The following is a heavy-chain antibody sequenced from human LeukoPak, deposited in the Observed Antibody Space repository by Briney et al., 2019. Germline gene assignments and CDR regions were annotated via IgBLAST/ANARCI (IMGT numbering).Heavy chain of an antibody. V-gene: IGHV3-20*04. CDR1: GFTFDDYG. D-gene: IGHD2-2*01. CDR2: INWNGGST. Sequence: PGGSLRLSCAASGFTFDDYGMSWVRQAPGKGLEWVSGINWNGGSTGYADSVKGRFTISRDNVKNSLYLQMNSLRAEDTALYYCARVQLGYCSSTSCYLDYWGQGTLVTVSS. J-gene: IGHJ4*02. CDR3: ARVQLGYCSSTSCYLDY.